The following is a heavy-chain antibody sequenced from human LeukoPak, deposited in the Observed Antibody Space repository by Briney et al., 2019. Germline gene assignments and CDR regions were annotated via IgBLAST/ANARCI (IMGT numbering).Heavy chain of an antibody. Sequence: GGSLRLSCAASGFTFSSYSMNWVRQAPGKGLEWVSSISSSSSYIYYADSVKGRFTISRDNAKNSLYPQMNSLRAEDTAVYYCAKSPAYYYDSSGSTPANLDYWGQGTLVTVSS. CDR2: ISSSSSYI. J-gene: IGHJ4*02. CDR1: GFTFSSYS. V-gene: IGHV3-21*01. D-gene: IGHD3-22*01. CDR3: AKSPAYYYDSSGSTPANLDY.